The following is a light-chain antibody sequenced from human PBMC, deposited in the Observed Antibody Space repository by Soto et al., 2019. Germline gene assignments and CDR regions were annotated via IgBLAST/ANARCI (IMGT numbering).Light chain of an antibody. V-gene: IGLV2-14*01. CDR2: EVS. J-gene: IGLJ1*01. Sequence: QSVLTQPASVSGSPGQSITISCTGTSSDVGGYEYVSWYQHHPGKAPKLMIYEVSNRPSGVSHRFSGSKSGNTASLTISGLQAEDEADYYCSSYTTANTYVCGTGTKVTVL. CDR1: SSDVGGYEY. CDR3: SSYTTANTYV.